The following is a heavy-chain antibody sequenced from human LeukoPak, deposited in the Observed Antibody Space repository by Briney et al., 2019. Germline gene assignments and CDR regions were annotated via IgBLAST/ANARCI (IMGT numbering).Heavy chain of an antibody. V-gene: IGHV1-2*02. Sequence: ASVKVSCKASGYTFTGYYIHWVRQAPGQGLEWMGWINPNSGGTTYAQKLQGRVTMTTDTSTSTAYMALRSLRSDDTAVYYCARDRVFGAYGMDVWGQGTTVTVSS. CDR2: INPNSGGT. CDR1: GYTFTGYY. CDR3: ARDRVFGAYGMDV. J-gene: IGHJ6*02. D-gene: IGHD3-10*01.